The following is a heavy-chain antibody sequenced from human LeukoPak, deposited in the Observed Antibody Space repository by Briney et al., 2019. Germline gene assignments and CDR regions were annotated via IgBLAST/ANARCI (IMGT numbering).Heavy chain of an antibody. CDR3: AKLVGSGSYSHFGY. CDR1: GFTFSSYA. V-gene: IGHV3-23*01. D-gene: IGHD3-10*01. CDR2: ISGSGGST. J-gene: IGHJ4*02. Sequence: GALRLSCAASGFTFSSYAMSWVRQAPGKGLEWVSAISGSGGSTYYADSVKGRFTISRDNSKNTLYLQMNSLRAEDTAVYYCAKLVGSGSYSHFGYWGQGTLVTVSS.